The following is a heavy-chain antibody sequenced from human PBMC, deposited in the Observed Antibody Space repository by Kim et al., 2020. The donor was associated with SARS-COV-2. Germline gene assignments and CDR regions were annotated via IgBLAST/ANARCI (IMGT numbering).Heavy chain of an antibody. J-gene: IGHJ4*02. Sequence: SETLSLTCTVSGGSISSYYWSWIRQPPGKGLEWIGYIYYSGSTNYNPSLKSRVTISVDTSKNQFSLKLSSVTAADTAVYYCARALSGFSFGYRYWGQGTPVTVSS. CDR2: IYYSGST. V-gene: IGHV4-59*01. D-gene: IGHD5-18*01. CDR1: GGSISSYY. CDR3: ARALSGFSFGYRY.